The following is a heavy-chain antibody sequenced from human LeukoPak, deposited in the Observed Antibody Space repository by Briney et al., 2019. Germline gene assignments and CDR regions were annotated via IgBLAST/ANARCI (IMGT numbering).Heavy chain of an antibody. CDR3: ARGGPTAMHFDY. D-gene: IGHD5-18*01. Sequence: TVKVSCKVSGYTLTELSMHWVRQAPGQGLEWMGGIIPIFGTANYAQKFQGRVTITADESTSTAYMELSSLRSEDTAVYYCARGGPTAMHFDYWGQGTLVTVSS. V-gene: IGHV1-69*13. J-gene: IGHJ4*02. CDR1: GYTLTELS. CDR2: IIPIFGTA.